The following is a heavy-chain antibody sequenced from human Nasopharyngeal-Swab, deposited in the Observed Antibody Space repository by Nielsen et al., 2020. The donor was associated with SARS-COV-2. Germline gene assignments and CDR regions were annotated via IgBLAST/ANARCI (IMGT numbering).Heavy chain of an antibody. J-gene: IGHJ4*02. CDR3: EREGREEENSSGYYYVFDY. CDR2: ISSSSSYI. D-gene: IGHD3-22*01. CDR1: GFTFSSYS. Sequence: GGSLRLSCAASGFTFSSYSMNWVRQAPGKGLEWVSSISSSSSYIYYADSVKGRFTISRDNAKNSLYLQMNSLRAEDTAGEEGEREGREEENSSGYYYVFDYWGQGTLVTVSS. V-gene: IGHV3-21*01.